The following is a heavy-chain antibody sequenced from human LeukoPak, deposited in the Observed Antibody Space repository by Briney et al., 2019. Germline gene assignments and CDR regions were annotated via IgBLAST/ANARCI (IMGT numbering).Heavy chain of an antibody. CDR2: IYYSGST. CDR1: GGSITSYY. D-gene: IGHD5-18*01. Sequence: TSETLSLTCTVSGGSITSYYWSWIRQPPGKGLEWIGSIYYSGSTNYNPSLKSRVTISVDTSKNQFSLKLSSVTAADTALYYCARENGYRYDYWGQGTLVTVSS. V-gene: IGHV4-59*01. CDR3: ARENGYRYDY. J-gene: IGHJ4*02.